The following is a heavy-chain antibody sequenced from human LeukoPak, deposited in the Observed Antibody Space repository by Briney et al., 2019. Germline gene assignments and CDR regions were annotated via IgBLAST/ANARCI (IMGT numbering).Heavy chain of an antibody. V-gene: IGHV3-23*01. CDR2: ISGSGGST. CDR3: AKGLLLWFGEPGGFDY. CDR1: GFTFSSYT. J-gene: IGHJ4*02. D-gene: IGHD3-10*01. Sequence: SGGSLRLSCAASGFTFSSYTMRWVRQATGKGLEWVSAISGSGGSTYYTDSVKGRFTISRDNSKNTLYLQMNSLRADDTALYYCAKGLLLWFGEPGGFDYWGQGTLVTVSS.